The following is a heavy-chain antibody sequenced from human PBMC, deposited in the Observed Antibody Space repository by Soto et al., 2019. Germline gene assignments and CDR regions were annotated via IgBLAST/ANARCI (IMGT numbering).Heavy chain of an antibody. CDR3: ARLGYSSSWYFFDY. V-gene: IGHV1-3*01. CDR2: INAGNGNT. D-gene: IGHD6-13*01. Sequence: XSVKVSCNAAGYPFSSYAMHWGRQAPGQRLEWMGWINAGNGNTKYSQKFQGRVTITRDTSASTAYMELSSLRSEDTAVYYCARLGYSSSWYFFDYWGQGTLVTVSS. CDR1: GYPFSSYA. J-gene: IGHJ4*02.